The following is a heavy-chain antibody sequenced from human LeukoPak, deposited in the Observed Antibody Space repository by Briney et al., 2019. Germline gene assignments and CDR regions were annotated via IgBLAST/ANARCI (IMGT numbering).Heavy chain of an antibody. CDR2: FDPEDGET. CDR3: ATDPRRRVEAGLYYFDY. CDR1: GYTLTELS. D-gene: IGHD3-22*01. V-gene: IGHV1-24*01. J-gene: IGHJ4*02. Sequence: VASVKVSCKVSGYTLTELSMHWVRQAPGKGLEWMGGFDPEDGETIYAQKFQGRVTMTEDTSTDTAYMELSSLRSEDTAVYYCATDPRRRVEAGLYYFDYWGQGTLVTVSS.